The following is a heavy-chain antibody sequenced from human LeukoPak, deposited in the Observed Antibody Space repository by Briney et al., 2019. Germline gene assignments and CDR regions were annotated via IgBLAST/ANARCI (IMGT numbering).Heavy chain of an antibody. CDR1: GYTLTELS. CDR2: INPSGGST. CDR3: ARDEGIAAAGTGDAFDI. V-gene: IGHV1-46*01. D-gene: IGHD6-13*01. J-gene: IGHJ3*02. Sequence: ASVKVSCKVSGYTLTELSMHWVRQAPGKGLEWMGIINPSGGSTSYAQKFQGRVTMTRDTSTSTVYMELSSLRSEDTAVYYCARDEGIAAAGTGDAFDIWGQGTMVTVSS.